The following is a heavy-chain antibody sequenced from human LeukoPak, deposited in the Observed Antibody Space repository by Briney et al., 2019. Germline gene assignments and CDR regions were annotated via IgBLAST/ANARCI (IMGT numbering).Heavy chain of an antibody. V-gene: IGHV1-18*01. CDR2: ISAYNGKT. CDR1: GYTFTSYG. Sequence: ASVKVSCKASGYTFTSYGINWVRQAPGQGLEWMGWISAYNGKTNYAQKLQGRVTMTTDTSTSTAYMELRSLRSDDTAVYYCARVYYDFWSGYEYDAFDIWGQGTMVTVSS. CDR3: ARVYYDFWSGYEYDAFDI. J-gene: IGHJ3*02. D-gene: IGHD3-3*01.